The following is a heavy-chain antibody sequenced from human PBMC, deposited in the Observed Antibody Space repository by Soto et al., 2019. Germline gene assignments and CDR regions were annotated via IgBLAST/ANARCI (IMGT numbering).Heavy chain of an antibody. J-gene: IGHJ4*02. CDR3: ARYIAASGTYYLDF. CDR2: IYHSGST. CDR1: GGSISSNNW. Sequence: QVQLEESGPGLAKPSGTLSLTCTVSGGSISSNNWWSWVRQPPGKGLEWIGEIYHSGSTNYNPSLKSRVIISVDTSKYQFSRRLSSVTAADTAVYYCARYIAASGTYYLDFWGQGTLVTVSS. V-gene: IGHV4-4*02. D-gene: IGHD6-13*01.